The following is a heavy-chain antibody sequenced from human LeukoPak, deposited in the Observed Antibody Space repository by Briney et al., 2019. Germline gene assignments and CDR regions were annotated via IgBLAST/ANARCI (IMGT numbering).Heavy chain of an antibody. CDR1: GGSISSYY. CDR2: IYYSGST. J-gene: IGHJ4*02. CDR3: ARDSANGKSWSFDY. D-gene: IGHD2-8*01. V-gene: IGHV4-59*12. Sequence: PSETLSLTCTVSGGSISSYYWSWIRQPPGKGLEWIGYIYYSGSTNYNPSLKSRVTISVDKSKNQFSLNLNSVTAADTAVYYCARDSANGKSWSFDYWGQGTLVVVSS.